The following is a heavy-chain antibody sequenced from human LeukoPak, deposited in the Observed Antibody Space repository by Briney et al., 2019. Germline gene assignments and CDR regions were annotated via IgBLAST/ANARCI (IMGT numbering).Heavy chain of an antibody. CDR3: AKDYEPLVGVHRWGDWFDP. CDR2: ISGGGVTS. Sequence: GGSLRLSCAASGFTFSSYGMSWVRQAPGKGLDWVSSISGGGVTSHYADSVKGRFTISRDNSKNTLYLQMNSLRAEDTAVYYCAKDYEPLVGVHRWGDWFDPWGQGTLVTVSS. J-gene: IGHJ5*02. V-gene: IGHV3-23*01. D-gene: IGHD1-26*01. CDR1: GFTFSSYG.